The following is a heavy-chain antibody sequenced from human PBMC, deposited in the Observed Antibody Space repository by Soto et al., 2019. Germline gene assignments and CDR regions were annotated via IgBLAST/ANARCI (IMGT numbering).Heavy chain of an antibody. CDR2: IWYDGSNK. V-gene: IGHV3-33*01. J-gene: IGHJ4*02. CDR1: GFTFSSYG. D-gene: IGHD6-19*01. CDR3: ARDKSEGPTSGWYSH. Sequence: QVQLVESGGGVVQPGTSLRLSCAASGFTFSSYGMHWVRQAPGKGLEWVAVIWYDGSNKYYGDSVKGRFTISRDNSKNTVYLQMNSLRAGDTAVYYCARDKSEGPTSGWYSHWGQGTLVTVSS.